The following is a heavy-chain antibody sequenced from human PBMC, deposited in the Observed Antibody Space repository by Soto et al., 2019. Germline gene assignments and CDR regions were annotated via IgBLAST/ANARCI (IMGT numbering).Heavy chain of an antibody. CDR2: INHSGTT. Sequence: SETLSLTCAVYGGSFSGYYWSWIRQPPGKGLEWIGEINHSGTTKYNPSLKSRVTISVDTSKNQFSLKLSSVTAADTAVYYCACPSRFDSSGYYFDSWGQGNLVTVSS. CDR1: GGSFSGYY. CDR3: ACPSRFDSSGYYFDS. J-gene: IGHJ4*02. D-gene: IGHD3-22*01. V-gene: IGHV4-34*01.